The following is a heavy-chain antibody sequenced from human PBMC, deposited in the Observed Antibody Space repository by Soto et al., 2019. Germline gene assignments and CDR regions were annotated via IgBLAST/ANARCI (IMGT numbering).Heavy chain of an antibody. CDR1: GYAFTSYL. D-gene: IGHD2-21*01. CDR2: INTGNGNT. CDR3: ASGNGGDICYYDY. V-gene: IGHV1-3*04. Sequence: ASVKVSCKPSGYAFTSYLLYWVRQAPGQRLEWMGWINTGNGNTKYSQKFQGRVTISRDTSASTAYMELSSLTSDDTAVYYCASGNGGDICYYDYWGQGTLVTVSS. J-gene: IGHJ4*02.